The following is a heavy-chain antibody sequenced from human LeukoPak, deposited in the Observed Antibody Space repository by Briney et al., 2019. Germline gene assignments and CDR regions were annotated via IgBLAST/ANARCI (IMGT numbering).Heavy chain of an antibody. D-gene: IGHD5-24*01. J-gene: IGHJ4*02. CDR1: AYSFTGYY. CDR2: INPNTGDT. V-gene: IGHV1-2*06. Sequence: ASVKVSCKASAYSFTGYYLHWVRQAPGQGLEWMGRINPNTGDTNYAQKFQGRATMTRDTSISTAYMELSRLRSDDTAVYYCARGMGMAYLTFDYWGQGTLVTVSS. CDR3: ARGMGMAYLTFDY.